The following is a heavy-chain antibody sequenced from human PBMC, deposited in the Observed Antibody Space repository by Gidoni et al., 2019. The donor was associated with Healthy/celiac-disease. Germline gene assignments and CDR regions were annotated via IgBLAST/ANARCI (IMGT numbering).Heavy chain of an antibody. Sequence: TLSPTRAVSGCPIRRSNWWSWVRQPPGKGLEWIGEIYHSGSTNYNPSLKSRVTISVDKSKNQFSLKLSSVPAADTAVYYCARSRSVTMIVVVNDAFDIWGQGTMVTVSS. V-gene: IGHV4-4*02. J-gene: IGHJ3*02. CDR3: ARSRSVTMIVVVNDAFDI. D-gene: IGHD3-22*01. CDR2: IYHSGST. CDR1: GCPIRRSNW.